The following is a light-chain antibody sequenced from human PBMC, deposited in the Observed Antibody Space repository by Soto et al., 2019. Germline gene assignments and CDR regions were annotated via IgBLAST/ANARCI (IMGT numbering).Light chain of an antibody. J-gene: IGLJ2*01. V-gene: IGLV2-14*03. CDR2: DVN. CDR1: SSDVGGFNY. CDR3: SSYSSGTTRVV. Sequence: QSALTQPASVSGSPGQSITISCTGTSSDVGGFNYVSRYQHHPGKAPKLMVCDVNNRPSGVSSRFSGSKSGNTASLTISGLQAEDEADYYCSSYSSGTTRVVFGGGTKLTVL.